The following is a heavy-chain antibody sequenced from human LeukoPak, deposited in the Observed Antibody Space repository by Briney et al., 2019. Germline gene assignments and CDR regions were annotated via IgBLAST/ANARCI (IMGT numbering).Heavy chain of an antibody. CDR1: GGSISSYY. CDR3: ARENDSSGYYVDH. Sequence: SETLSLTCTVSGGSISSYYWGWIRQPPGKGLEWIGSIYYSGSTYYNPSLKSRVTISVDTSKNQFSLKLSSVTAADTAVYYCARENDSSGYYVDHWGQGTLVTVSS. J-gene: IGHJ4*02. V-gene: IGHV4-39*07. D-gene: IGHD3-22*01. CDR2: IYYSGST.